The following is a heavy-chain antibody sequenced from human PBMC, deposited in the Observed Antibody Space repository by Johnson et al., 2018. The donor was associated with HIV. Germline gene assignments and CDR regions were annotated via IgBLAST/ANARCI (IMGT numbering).Heavy chain of an antibody. CDR3: AKDPVGATWCFDI. CDR2: IWHDGSNK. J-gene: IGHJ3*02. D-gene: IGHD1-26*01. Sequence: QVQLVESGGGLVQPGGSLRLSCAASGFTFRSYGMHWVRQAPGKGLEWVAVIWHDGSNKYYADSVKGRFTISRDNSKNTLYLQMTSLRAEDTAVYYCAKDPVGATWCFDIWGQRKMVTVSS. V-gene: IGHV3-30*02. CDR1: GFTFRSYG.